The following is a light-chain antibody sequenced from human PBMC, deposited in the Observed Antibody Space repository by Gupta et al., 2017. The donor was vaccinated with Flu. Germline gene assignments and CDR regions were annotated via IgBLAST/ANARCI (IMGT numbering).Light chain of an antibody. CDR1: QSISSY. CDR3: QQSYSTPPWT. J-gene: IGKJ1*01. Sequence: IQMTQSPSSLSASVGDIVTITCRASQSISSYLNWYQQKPGKAPKLLIYAASSLQSGVPSRFSGSGSGTDFTLTISSLQPEDFATYYCQQSYSTPPWTFGQGTKVEIK. CDR2: AAS. V-gene: IGKV1-39*01.